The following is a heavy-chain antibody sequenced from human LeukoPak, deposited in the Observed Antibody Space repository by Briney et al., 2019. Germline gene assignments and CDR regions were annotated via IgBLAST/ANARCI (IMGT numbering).Heavy chain of an antibody. D-gene: IGHD6-25*01. Sequence: GGSLRLSCAASGFTFGSYAMNWVRQAPGKGLEWVSFISDSGGRTYYADSVKGRFTISRDNSKNTLFLQMSRLRAEDTGVYYCAESIAANGTVYWGQGTHVTVSS. CDR1: GFTFGSYA. CDR3: AESIAANGTVY. CDR2: ISDSGGRT. J-gene: IGHJ4*02. V-gene: IGHV3-23*01.